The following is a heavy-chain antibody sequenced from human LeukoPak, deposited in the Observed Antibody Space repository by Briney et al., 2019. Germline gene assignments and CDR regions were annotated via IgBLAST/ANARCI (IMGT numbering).Heavy chain of an antibody. Sequence: PSETLSLTCTVSSGSISSSSYYWGWIRQPPGKGLEWIGSIYYSGNTYYNPSLKSRATISLDTSKNQFSLNLTSVTAADTAVYYCAREGLHRSWFDPWGQGTLVTVSS. V-gene: IGHV4-39*07. J-gene: IGHJ5*02. D-gene: IGHD2-15*01. CDR2: IYYSGNT. CDR3: AREGLHRSWFDP. CDR1: SGSISSSSYY.